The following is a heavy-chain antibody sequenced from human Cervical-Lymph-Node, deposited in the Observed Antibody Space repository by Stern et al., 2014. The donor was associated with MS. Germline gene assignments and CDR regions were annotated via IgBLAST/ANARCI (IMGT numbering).Heavy chain of an antibody. V-gene: IGHV1-69*01. CDR2: IIPVFGTA. CDR1: GGTFSTYP. D-gene: IGHD4-17*01. J-gene: IGHJ6*02. Sequence: QVQLVQSGAEVKKPGSSVKVSCKASGGTFSTYPIIWVRQAPGQGLEWMGGIIPVFGTANYAQKFQGRVTITAADSSSRSEDTAVYYCASPVTLTVGAMDVWGQGTTITVSS. CDR3: AMDV.